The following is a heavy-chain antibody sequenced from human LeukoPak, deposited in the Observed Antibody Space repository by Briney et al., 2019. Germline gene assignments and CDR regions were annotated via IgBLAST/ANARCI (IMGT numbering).Heavy chain of an antibody. Sequence: GASVKVSCKASGYTFTSYGISWVRQAPGQGLEWMGWISAYNGNTNYAQKLQGRVTMTTDTSTSTAYMELSSLRSEDTAVYYCAREWGSRGPAAITKYYYMDVWGKGTTVTVSS. J-gene: IGHJ6*03. CDR1: GYTFTSYG. V-gene: IGHV1-18*01. CDR3: AREWGSRGPAAITKYYYMDV. D-gene: IGHD2-2*02. CDR2: ISAYNGNT.